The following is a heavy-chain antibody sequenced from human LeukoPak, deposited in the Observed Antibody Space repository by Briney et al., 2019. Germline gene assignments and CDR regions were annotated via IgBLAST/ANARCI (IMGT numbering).Heavy chain of an antibody. CDR1: GFSFSDYY. V-gene: IGHV3-11*01. D-gene: IGHD3-22*01. Sequence: PGGSLRLSCVACGFSFSDYYMSWIRQAPGRGLEWISYISGSGSDLYYADSVKGRFTISRDNANNSLYLQMNSLRAEDTAVYYYARSIGYYYTMDVWGQGTTVTVSS. CDR2: ISGSGSDL. CDR3: ARSIGYYYTMDV. J-gene: IGHJ6*02.